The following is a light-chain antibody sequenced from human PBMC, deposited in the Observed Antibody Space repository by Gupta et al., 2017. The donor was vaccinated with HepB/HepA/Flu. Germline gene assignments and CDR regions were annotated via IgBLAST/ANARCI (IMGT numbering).Light chain of an antibody. Sequence: SYELTQPPSVSVSPGQTATIPCSGDKLGDKYACWYQQKPGQSPVLLIYQNSKRPSGIPERFSGSNSGNTATLTISGTQAMDEADYYCQAWHNSLYVFGTGTKVTVL. V-gene: IGLV3-1*01. CDR2: QNS. CDR3: QAWHNSLYV. J-gene: IGLJ1*01. CDR1: KLGDKY.